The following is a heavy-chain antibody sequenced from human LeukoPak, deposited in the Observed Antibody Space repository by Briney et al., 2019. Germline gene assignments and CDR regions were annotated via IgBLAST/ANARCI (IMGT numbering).Heavy chain of an antibody. J-gene: IGHJ4*02. D-gene: IGHD5-12*01. V-gene: IGHV3-49*04. CDR1: GFTFGDYG. Sequence: GGSLRLSCTASGFTFGDYGMSWVRQAPGKGLEWVGFIRSKAYDGTTEYAASVKGRFTISRDDSKRIAYLQMNSLKTEDTAVYYCTRDSGYDFRGSIDYWGQGTLVTVSS. CDR3: TRDSGYDFRGSIDY. CDR2: IRSKAYDGTT.